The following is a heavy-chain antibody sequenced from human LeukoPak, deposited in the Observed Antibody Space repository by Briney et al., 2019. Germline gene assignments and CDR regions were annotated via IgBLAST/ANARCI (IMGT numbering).Heavy chain of an antibody. J-gene: IGHJ4*02. CDR2: IIPILGIA. CDR1: GYTFTGYY. D-gene: IGHD3-22*01. Sequence: ASVKVSCKASGYTFTGYYMHWVRQAPGQGLEWMGRIIPILGIANYAQKFQGRVTITADESTSTAYMELSSLRSEDTAVYYCAGPSPDYYDSSGYWGPFDYWGQGTLVTVSS. CDR3: AGPSPDYYDSSGYWGPFDY. V-gene: IGHV1-69*02.